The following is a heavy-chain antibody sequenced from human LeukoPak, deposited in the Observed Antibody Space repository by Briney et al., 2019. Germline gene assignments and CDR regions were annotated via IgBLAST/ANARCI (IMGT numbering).Heavy chain of an antibody. Sequence: PGGSLRLSCAASGFTFSTYEMNWVRQAPGKGLEWLSYISHSGTTIYYADSVRGRFTISRDNAKNSLYLQLNSLRGEDTAIYYCARVHLGGYNSDFDYWGQGTLVTVSS. CDR2: ISHSGTTI. D-gene: IGHD1-1*01. CDR1: GFTFSTYE. CDR3: ARVHLGGYNSDFDY. J-gene: IGHJ4*02. V-gene: IGHV3-48*03.